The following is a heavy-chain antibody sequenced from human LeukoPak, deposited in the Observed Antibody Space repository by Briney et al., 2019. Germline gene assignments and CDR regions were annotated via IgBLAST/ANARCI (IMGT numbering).Heavy chain of an antibody. CDR2: ISGSGGST. J-gene: IGHJ5*02. V-gene: IGHV3-23*01. CDR3: AKVGLGSYYDILTGHYDNWFDP. D-gene: IGHD3-9*01. Sequence: GGTLRLSCAASGFTFSSYGMSWVRQAPGKGLEWVSAISGSGGSTYYADSVKGRFTISRDNSKNTLYLQMNSLRAEDTAVYYCAKVGLGSYYDILTGHYDNWFDPWGQGTLVTVSS. CDR1: GFTFSSYG.